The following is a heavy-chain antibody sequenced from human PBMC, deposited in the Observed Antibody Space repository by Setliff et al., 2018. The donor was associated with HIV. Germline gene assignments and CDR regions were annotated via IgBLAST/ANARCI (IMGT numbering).Heavy chain of an antibody. D-gene: IGHD2-21*02. J-gene: IGHJ6*03. CDR1: GFTFSDYG. V-gene: IGHV3-21*01. CDR2: ISSSSSYI. Sequence: GGSLRLSCLSSGFTFSDYGMHWVRQAPGKGLEWVSSISSSSSYIYYADSVKGRFTISRDNAKNSLYLQMNSLRAEDTAVYYCARVGVVTAPGGYYYMDVWGKGTTVTVSS. CDR3: ARVGVVTAPGGYYYMDV.